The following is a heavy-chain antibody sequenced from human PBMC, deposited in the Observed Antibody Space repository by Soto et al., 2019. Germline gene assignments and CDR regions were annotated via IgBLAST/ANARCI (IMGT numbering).Heavy chain of an antibody. Sequence: GASVKVSCKASGYTFTSYDIIWVRQAPGQGLECMGWMNPYNGNTGYAQNFQGRVTMTRNTSISTAYMELSSLRSEDTAVYYCARGPGDLGYLDYWGQGALVTVSS. D-gene: IGHD3-10*01. CDR3: ARGPGDLGYLDY. CDR1: GYTFTSYD. V-gene: IGHV1-8*01. J-gene: IGHJ4*02. CDR2: MNPYNGNT.